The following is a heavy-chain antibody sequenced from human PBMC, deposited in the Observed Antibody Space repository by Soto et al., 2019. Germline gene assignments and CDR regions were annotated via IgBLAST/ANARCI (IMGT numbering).Heavy chain of an antibody. V-gene: IGHV3-21*01. D-gene: IGHD6-13*01. CDR1: GFTFSSHR. CDR2: ISSSSSYI. Sequence: GWSLNLSFEVSGFTFSSHRMYWLRQAPGNGLEWVSSISSSSSYIYYADSVKGRFTISRDNAKNSLYLQMNSLRAEDTAVYYCAGSIAAAGWDVWGQVTTVTVSS. CDR3: AGSIAAAGWDV. J-gene: IGHJ6*02.